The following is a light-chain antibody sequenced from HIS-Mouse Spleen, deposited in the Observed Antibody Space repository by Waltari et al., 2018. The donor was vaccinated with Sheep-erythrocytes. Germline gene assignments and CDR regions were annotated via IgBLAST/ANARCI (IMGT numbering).Light chain of an antibody. J-gene: IGLJ2*01. CDR2: EVS. CDR3: QAWDSSIVV. Sequence: SAPPQPPSASGSPGQSVTISCTGTSSDVGGYNYVSWYQQHPGKAPKLMIYEVSKRPSGVPDRFSGSKSGNTASLTVSGLQAEDEADYYCQAWDSSIVVFGGGTKLTVL. CDR1: SSDVGGYNY. V-gene: IGLV2-8*01.